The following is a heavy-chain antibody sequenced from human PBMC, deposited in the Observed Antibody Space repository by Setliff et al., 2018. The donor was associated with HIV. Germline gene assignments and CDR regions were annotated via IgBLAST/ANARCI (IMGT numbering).Heavy chain of an antibody. V-gene: IGHV4-31*03. CDR3: ARGGVRWYFSN. D-gene: IGHD2-15*01. CDR1: SGSISSGTYY. Sequence: SETLSLTCTVSSGSISSGTYYWSWIRQYPGKGLERIGYIDYSGSAFYNPSLKSRITISRDTSKNQFSLKLSSVTAADTAVYYCARGGVRWYFSNWGQGTLVTVSS. J-gene: IGHJ4*02. CDR2: IDYSGSA.